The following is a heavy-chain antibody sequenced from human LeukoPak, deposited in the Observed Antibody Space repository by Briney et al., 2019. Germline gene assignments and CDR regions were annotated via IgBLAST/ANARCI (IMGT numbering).Heavy chain of an antibody. CDR3: ARVGDHFHRYLDL. CDR2: LYSGSDT. J-gene: IGHJ2*01. D-gene: IGHD3-10*01. Sequence: PGGSLRLSCAPSGFTASTEYMNCVRPALGEGLGWDSILYSGSDTSYANSVTGRFTFSRASSKKILFFQIKGLGGEDTAVFYFARVGDHFHRYLDLWGSGTLVPVSS. CDR1: GFTASTEY. V-gene: IGHV3-53*01.